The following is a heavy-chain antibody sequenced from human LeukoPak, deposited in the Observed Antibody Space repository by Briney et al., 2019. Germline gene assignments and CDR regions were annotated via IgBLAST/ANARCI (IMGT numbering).Heavy chain of an antibody. CDR1: GFTFSRYS. Sequence: GGSLRLSCAASGFTFSRYSMNWVRQAPGKGLEWVSSISSSGSYIYYADSVEGRFTISRDNAKNSLYLQVNSLGAEDTAVYYCAREDYGDYVFGHWGQGTLVTVSS. J-gene: IGHJ4*02. D-gene: IGHD4-17*01. CDR2: ISSSGSYI. CDR3: AREDYGDYVFGH. V-gene: IGHV3-21*01.